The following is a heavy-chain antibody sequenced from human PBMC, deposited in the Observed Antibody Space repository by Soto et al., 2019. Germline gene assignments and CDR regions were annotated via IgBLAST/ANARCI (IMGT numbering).Heavy chain of an antibody. CDR1: GGSISSNSYY. Sequence: QLQLQESGPGLVKPSETLSLTCTVSGGSISSNSYYWAWIRQSPGKGLEWVGTMNYRGSIYYNPSLDSRVTISADTSNNQFSLKLSSVTAADTAKYYCARQGQWLILGYFQDLGQGTLVTVSS. V-gene: IGHV4-39*01. J-gene: IGHJ1*01. D-gene: IGHD6-19*01. CDR3: ARQGQWLILGYFQD. CDR2: MNYRGSI.